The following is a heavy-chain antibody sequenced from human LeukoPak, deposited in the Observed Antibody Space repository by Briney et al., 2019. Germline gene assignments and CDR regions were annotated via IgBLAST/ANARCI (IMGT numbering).Heavy chain of an antibody. Sequence: GGSLRLSCAASGFTFDDYAMHWVRQAPGKGLEWVSLINGDGGSTFYADSVKGRFTITRDNAKNTLYLQMNSLRAEDTAVYYCARDGAGSVEAATGWFDTWGQGTLVTVSS. D-gene: IGHD2-15*01. CDR1: GFTFDDYA. J-gene: IGHJ5*02. CDR2: INGDGGST. V-gene: IGHV3-43*02. CDR3: ARDGAGSVEAATGWFDT.